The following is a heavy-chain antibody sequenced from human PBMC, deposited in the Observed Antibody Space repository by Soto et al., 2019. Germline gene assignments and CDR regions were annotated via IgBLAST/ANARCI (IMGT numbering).Heavy chain of an antibody. D-gene: IGHD1-7*01. J-gene: IGHJ6*02. CDR2: ISSSGSTI. V-gene: IGHV3-11*01. CDR1: GFTFSDYY. Sequence: GGSPRLSCAASGFTFSDYYMSWIRQAPGKGLEWVSYISSSGSTIYYADSVKGRFTISRDNAKNSLYLQMNSLRAEDTAVYYCARATYNWNFYYYYGMDVWGQGTTVTVSS. CDR3: ARATYNWNFYYYYGMDV.